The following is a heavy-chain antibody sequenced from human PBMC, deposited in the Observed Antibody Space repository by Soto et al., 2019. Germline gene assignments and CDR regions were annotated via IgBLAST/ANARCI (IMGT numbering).Heavy chain of an antibody. CDR2: ISYDGSNK. CDR3: ARTVGTSRYFDY. D-gene: IGHD7-27*01. Sequence: PGGSLRLSCAASGFTFSSYAMHWVRQAPGKGLEWVAVISYDGSNKYYADSVKGRFTISRDNSKNTLYLQMNSLRAEDTAVYYCARTVGTSRYFDYWGQGTLVTVSS. CDR1: GFTFSSYA. V-gene: IGHV3-30-3*01. J-gene: IGHJ4*02.